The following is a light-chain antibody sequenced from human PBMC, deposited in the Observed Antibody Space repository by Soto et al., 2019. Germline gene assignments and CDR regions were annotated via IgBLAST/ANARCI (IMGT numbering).Light chain of an antibody. Sequence: QSVLTQPPSVSAAPGQRVTISCSGSSSNIGNNYVSWYQQRPGTAPKLLIYDNNKRPSGMPDRFSGSKSGTSATLGITGLQTGDEADYYCGTWDSSLSAGVFGGGTKLTVL. CDR1: SSNIGNNY. V-gene: IGLV1-51*01. CDR3: GTWDSSLSAGV. J-gene: IGLJ2*01. CDR2: DNN.